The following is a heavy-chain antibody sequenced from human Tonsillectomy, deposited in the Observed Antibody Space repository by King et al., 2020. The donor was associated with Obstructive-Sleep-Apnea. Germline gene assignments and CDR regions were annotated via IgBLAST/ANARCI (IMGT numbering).Heavy chain of an antibody. CDR1: GGSISSDGYS. V-gene: IGHV4-30-4*07. CDR3: ARAIWSGYSDRYYFDY. Sequence: QLQESGPGLVKPSQTLSLTCAVSGGSISSDGYSWSWIRQPPGKGLEWIGYIYYSGSTFYNPSLKSRVTISIDTSKNQFSLKLSSVTAADTAVDYCARAIWSGYSDRYYFDYWGQGTLVTVSS. CDR2: IYYSGST. J-gene: IGHJ4*02. D-gene: IGHD3-3*01.